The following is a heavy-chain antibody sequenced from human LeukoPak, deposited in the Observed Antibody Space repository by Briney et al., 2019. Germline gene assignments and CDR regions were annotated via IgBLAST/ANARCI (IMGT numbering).Heavy chain of an antibody. D-gene: IGHD6-19*01. Sequence: PSETLSLTCTVSGGSISSGSYYWGWIRQPPGKGLEWVGSIYYSGSTYYNPSLKSRVTISVDTSKNQFSLKLSSVTAADTAVYYCARHRQWLTPFDYWGQGTLVTVSS. CDR2: IYYSGST. CDR1: GGSISSGSYY. V-gene: IGHV4-39*01. CDR3: ARHRQWLTPFDY. J-gene: IGHJ4*02.